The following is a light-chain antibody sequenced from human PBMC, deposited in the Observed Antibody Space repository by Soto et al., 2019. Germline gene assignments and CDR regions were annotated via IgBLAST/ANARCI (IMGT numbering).Light chain of an antibody. Sequence: EIVLTQSPGTLSLSPGERATLSCRASQSVSSSYLAWYQQKPGQAPRLIIYGASSRATGIPDRFSGSGSGTDFTLTISRLEPEEFAVYYCQQYAASPGFGGGTKVEIK. V-gene: IGKV3-20*01. CDR1: QSVSSSY. J-gene: IGKJ4*02. CDR3: QQYAASPG. CDR2: GAS.